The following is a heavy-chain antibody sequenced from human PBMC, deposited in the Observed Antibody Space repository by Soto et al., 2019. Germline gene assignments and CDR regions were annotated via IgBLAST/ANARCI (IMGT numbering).Heavy chain of an antibody. CDR1: GFTFSSFS. J-gene: IGHJ4*02. CDR3: ARTTTVAGTPEFDY. Sequence: QVQLVESGGGVVQPGRSRRLSCTASGFTFSSFSLHWVRQAPGKGLEWLALISYDGSNKYNADSVKGRFTISRDNSNNTLYLQLNILRPDDTAVYYCARTTTVAGTPEFDYWGQGALVTVSS. CDR2: ISYDGSNK. D-gene: IGHD6-19*01. V-gene: IGHV3-30-3*01.